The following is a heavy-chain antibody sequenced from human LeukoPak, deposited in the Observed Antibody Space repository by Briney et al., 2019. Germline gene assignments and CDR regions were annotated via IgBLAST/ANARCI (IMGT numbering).Heavy chain of an antibody. CDR2: ISSSSSYI. CDR3: ARGIQWGYYDSSGYYFDY. D-gene: IGHD3-22*01. CDR1: GFTFSSYS. V-gene: IGHV3-21*01. J-gene: IGHJ4*02. Sequence: GGPLRLSCAASGFTFSSYSMNWVRQAPGKGLEWVSSISSSSSYIYYADSVKGRFTISRDNAKNSLYLQMNSLRAEDTAVYYCARGIQWGYYDSSGYYFDYWGQGTLVTVSS.